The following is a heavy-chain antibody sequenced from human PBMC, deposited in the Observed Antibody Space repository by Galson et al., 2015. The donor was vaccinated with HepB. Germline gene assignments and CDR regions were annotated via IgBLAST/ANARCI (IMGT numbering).Heavy chain of an antibody. CDR2: VSSGGTIE. CDR1: GFNLRTFA. CDR3: ARDPGDRRYSGHETEY. V-gene: IGHV3-30*04. Sequence: SLRLSCAASGFNLRTFAMHWVRQAPGKGLEWVAVVSSGGTIESYADSVNGRFTISRDNSKNTLYLQMTGLRPEDTAVYYCARDPGDRRYSGHETEYWGQGTLVTVSS. J-gene: IGHJ4*02. D-gene: IGHD5-12*01.